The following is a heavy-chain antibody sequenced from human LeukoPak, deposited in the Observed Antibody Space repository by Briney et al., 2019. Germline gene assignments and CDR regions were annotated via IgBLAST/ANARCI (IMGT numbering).Heavy chain of an antibody. Sequence: SETLSLTCAVYGGPFSGYYWSWIRQPPGKGLEWIGEINHSGSTNYNPSLKSRVTISVDTSKNQFSLKLSSVTAADTAVYYCAGGEQLANFDYWGQGTLVTVSS. J-gene: IGHJ4*02. CDR1: GGPFSGYY. D-gene: IGHD6-6*01. CDR2: INHSGST. CDR3: AGGEQLANFDY. V-gene: IGHV4-34*01.